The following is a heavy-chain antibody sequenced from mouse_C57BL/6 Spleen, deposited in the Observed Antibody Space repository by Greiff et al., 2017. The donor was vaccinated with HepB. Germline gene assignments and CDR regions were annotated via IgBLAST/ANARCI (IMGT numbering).Heavy chain of an antibody. CDR1: GYTFTSYW. Sequence: QVQLQQSGAELVRPGSSVKLSCKASGYTFTSYWMHWVKQRPIQGLEWIGNIDPSDSETHYNQKFKDKATLTVDKSSSTAYMQLSSLTSEDSAVYYWARDYGSVFDYWGQGTTLTVSS. D-gene: IGHD1-1*01. CDR3: ARDYGSVFDY. V-gene: IGHV1-52*01. CDR2: IDPSDSET. J-gene: IGHJ2*01.